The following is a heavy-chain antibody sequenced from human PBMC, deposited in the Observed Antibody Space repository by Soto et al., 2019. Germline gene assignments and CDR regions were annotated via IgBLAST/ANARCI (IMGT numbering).Heavy chain of an antibody. CDR2: IYHSGST. CDR3: ARVPDV. CDR1: RGSTSSGFYS. V-gene: IGHV4-30-2*01. J-gene: IGHJ6*02. Sequence: SETLSLTCAVSRGSTSSGFYSWTWIRQPPGKGLEWIGYIYHSGSTYYNPSLKSRVTISVDRSKNQFSLKLSSVTAADTAVYYCARVPDVWGQGTTVTVSS.